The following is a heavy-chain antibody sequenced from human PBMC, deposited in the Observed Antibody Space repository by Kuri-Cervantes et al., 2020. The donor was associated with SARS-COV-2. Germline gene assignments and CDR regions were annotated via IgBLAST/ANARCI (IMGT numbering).Heavy chain of an antibody. CDR3: VRDYCSGGSCYGFDS. CDR2: IWYDGTYK. Sequence: GESLKISCVVSGFTFSNYGMHWVRQTPSRGLEWVAIIWYDGTYKYYADSVEGRFSISRGNSKNSLYLQMNNLRAEDTALYYCVRDYCSGGSCYGFDSWGQGTLVTVSS. J-gene: IGHJ4*02. D-gene: IGHD2-15*01. V-gene: IGHV3-33*01. CDR1: GFTFSNYG.